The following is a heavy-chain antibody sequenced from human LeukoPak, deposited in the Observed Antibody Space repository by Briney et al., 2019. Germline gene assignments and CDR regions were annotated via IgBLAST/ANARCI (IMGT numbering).Heavy chain of an antibody. D-gene: IGHD6-13*01. CDR3: ARAFYSSSWYHKEDFFDY. J-gene: IGHJ4*02. CDR1: GGSISSSSYY. V-gene: IGHV4-39*01. Sequence: SETLSLTCTVSGGSISSSSYYWGWIRQPPGKGLEWIGSIYYSGSTYYNPSLKSRVTISVDTSKNQFSLKLSSVTAADTAVFYCARAFYSSSWYHKEDFFDYWGQGTLVTVSS. CDR2: IYYSGST.